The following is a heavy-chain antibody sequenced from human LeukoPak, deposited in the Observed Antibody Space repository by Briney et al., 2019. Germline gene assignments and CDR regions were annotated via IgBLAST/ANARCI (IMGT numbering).Heavy chain of an antibody. CDR3: VRGRSRIAIFGVVIANEGFDY. J-gene: IGHJ4*02. D-gene: IGHD3-3*01. CDR1: VESFCGYY. CDR2: INHSGST. V-gene: IGHV4-34*01. Sequence: SETLSLTCAVYVESFCGYYWSCIPQPPGRGREWSGEINHSGSTNYNTSLKSRGTRSVDNSKSQFSLKLGSVTAADTAVYYCVRGRSRIAIFGVVIANEGFDYWGQGTLVTVSS.